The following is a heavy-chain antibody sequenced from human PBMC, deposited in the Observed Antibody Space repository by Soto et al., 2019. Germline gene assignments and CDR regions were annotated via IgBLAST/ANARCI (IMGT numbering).Heavy chain of an antibody. CDR1: GFTFSSYW. J-gene: IGHJ5*02. Sequence: EVQLVESGGGLVQPGGSLRLSCAASGFTFSSYWMHWVRQAPGKGLVWVSRINSDGSSTSYADSVKGRFTISRDNAKNTLYLQMNSLRAEDTAVYYCARARAIAAAGISWFDPWGQRTLVTVSS. V-gene: IGHV3-74*01. CDR2: INSDGSST. D-gene: IGHD6-13*01. CDR3: ARARAIAAAGISWFDP.